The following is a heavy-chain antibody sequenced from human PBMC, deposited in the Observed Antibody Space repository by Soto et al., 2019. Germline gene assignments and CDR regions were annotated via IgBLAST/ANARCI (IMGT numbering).Heavy chain of an antibody. Sequence: GGSLRLSCAASGFTFDDYAMHWVRQAPGKGLEWVSGISWNSGSIGYADSVKGRFTISRDNAKNSLYLQMNSLRAEDTALYYCAKDFTTYYYGSGSLYDAFDIWGQGTMVTVSS. CDR3: AKDFTTYYYGSGSLYDAFDI. CDR1: GFTFDDYA. CDR2: ISWNSGSI. D-gene: IGHD3-10*01. J-gene: IGHJ3*02. V-gene: IGHV3-9*01.